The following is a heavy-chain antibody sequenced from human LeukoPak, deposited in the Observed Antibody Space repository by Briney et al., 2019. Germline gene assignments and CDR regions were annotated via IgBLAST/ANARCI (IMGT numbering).Heavy chain of an antibody. D-gene: IGHD4-17*01. J-gene: IGHJ4*02. Sequence: ASVKVSCKASGYTFTSYGISWVRQAPGQGLEWMGWISAYNGNTNYAQKLQGRVTMTTDTSTSTAYMELRSLRSDDTAVYYCARRLNDYGDYPDDYWGQGTLVTVSS. CDR3: ARRLNDYGDYPDDY. CDR2: ISAYNGNT. CDR1: GYTFTSYG. V-gene: IGHV1-18*01.